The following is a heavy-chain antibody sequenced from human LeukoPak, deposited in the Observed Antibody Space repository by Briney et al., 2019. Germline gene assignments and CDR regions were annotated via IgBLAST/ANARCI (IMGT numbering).Heavy chain of an antibody. CDR1: GGSISSSSYY. CDR3: ARLVAGTLGY. CDR2: IYYSGST. Sequence: SETLSLTCTVSGGSISSSSYYWGWIRQPPGKGLEWIGSIYYSGSTYYNPSLKSRVTISVDTSKNQFSLKLSSVTAADTAVYYCARLVAGTLGYWGQGTLVTVSS. J-gene: IGHJ4*02. V-gene: IGHV4-39*01. D-gene: IGHD6-19*01.